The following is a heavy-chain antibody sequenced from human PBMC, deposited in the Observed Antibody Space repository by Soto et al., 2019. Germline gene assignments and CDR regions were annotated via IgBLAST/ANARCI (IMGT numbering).Heavy chain of an antibody. CDR3: ATLGLGVSSPPYFDI. CDR1: GGTFSGYV. V-gene: IGHV1-69*01. Sequence: QLVQSGSEVKKPGSSVKVSCQASGGTFSGYVVTWVRQAPGQGLEWMGEFVPLFGTTNYAQRFSGRITITAEESTSTAYMELRTLSSDDTAVYYCATLGLGVSSPPYFDIWGQGTLVTVSS. CDR2: FVPLFGTT. J-gene: IGHJ4*02. D-gene: IGHD3-16*01.